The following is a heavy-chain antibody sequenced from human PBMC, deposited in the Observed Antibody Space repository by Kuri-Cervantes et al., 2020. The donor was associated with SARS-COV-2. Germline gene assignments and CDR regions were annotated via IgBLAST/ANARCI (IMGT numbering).Heavy chain of an antibody. D-gene: IGHD6-19*01. J-gene: IGHJ6*03. CDR3: ARARTAGGLKQWLARVYYYYYMDV. V-gene: IGHV3-30-3*01. Sequence: GGSLRLACAASGFTFSSYAMHWVRQAPGKGLEWVAVISYDGSNKYYADSVKGRFTISRDNSKNTLYLQMNSLRAEDTAVYYCARARTAGGLKQWLARVYYYYYMDVWGKGTTVTVSS. CDR1: GFTFSSYA. CDR2: ISYDGSNK.